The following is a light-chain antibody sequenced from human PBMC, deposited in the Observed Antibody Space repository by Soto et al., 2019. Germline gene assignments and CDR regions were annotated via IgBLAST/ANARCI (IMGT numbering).Light chain of an antibody. Sequence: DIVMTQSPDSLAVSLGERATINCKSSQSILDRSNNKNYLAWYQQKPGQPPKLLIYWASTRESGVPDRFSGSGSGIDFTLTINSLQAEDVAVYYCQQYYSAPRTFGQGTKVEIK. J-gene: IGKJ1*01. CDR1: QSILDRSNNKNY. CDR2: WAS. V-gene: IGKV4-1*01. CDR3: QQYYSAPRT.